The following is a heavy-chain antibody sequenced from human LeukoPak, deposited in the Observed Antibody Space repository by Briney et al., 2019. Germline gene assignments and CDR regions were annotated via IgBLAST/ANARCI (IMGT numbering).Heavy chain of an antibody. CDR1: GGSFSGYY. J-gene: IGHJ4*02. V-gene: IGHV4-34*01. Sequence: SETLSLTCAVYGGSFSGYYWSWIRQPPGKGLEWIGEINHSGSTNYNPSLKSRVTISVDTSKNQFSLKLCSVTAADTAVYYCARAAAGDSDYWGQGTLVTVSS. D-gene: IGHD7-27*01. CDR3: ARAAAGDSDY. CDR2: INHSGST.